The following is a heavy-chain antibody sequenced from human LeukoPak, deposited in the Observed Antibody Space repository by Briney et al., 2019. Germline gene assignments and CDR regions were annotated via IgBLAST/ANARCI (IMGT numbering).Heavy chain of an antibody. CDR2: ISYDGSNK. CDR1: GFTFSSYA. Sequence: GGSLRLSCAASGFTFSSYAMHWVRQAPGKGLEWVAVISYDGSNKYYADSVKGRFTISRDNSKNTLYLQMNSLRAEDTAVYYCARDSGYDILTGSYYYYYMDVWGKGTTVTISS. V-gene: IGHV3-30*04. J-gene: IGHJ6*03. CDR3: ARDSGYDILTGSYYYYYMDV. D-gene: IGHD3-9*01.